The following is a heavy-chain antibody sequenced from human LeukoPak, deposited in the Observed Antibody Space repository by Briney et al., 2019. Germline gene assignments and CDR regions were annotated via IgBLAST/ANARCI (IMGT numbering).Heavy chain of an antibody. Sequence: PGGSLRLSCVASGFTFSSRDWMTWVRQAPGKGLVWVSRIYSDGSRTNYADSVKGRFTISGDNSKNTLYLQMNSLRAEDTAVYYCASASPANDYWGQGTLVTVSS. J-gene: IGHJ4*02. CDR1: GFTFSSRDW. CDR2: IYSDGSRT. CDR3: ASASPANDY. V-gene: IGHV3-74*01.